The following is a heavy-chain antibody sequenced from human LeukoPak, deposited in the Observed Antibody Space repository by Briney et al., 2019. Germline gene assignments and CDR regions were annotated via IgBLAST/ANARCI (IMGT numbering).Heavy chain of an antibody. CDR3: ARQPQKMATGKNFDY. CDR1: GGSISSSSYY. V-gene: IGHV4-39*01. D-gene: IGHD5-24*01. Sequence: SETLSLTCTVSGGSISSSSYYWGWIRQPPGKGLEWIGSIYYSGSTYDNPSLKSRVTISVENAKNHFHLNPSLCAAADTAVYYCARQPQKMATGKNFDYWGQGTLVTVSS. CDR2: IYYSGST. J-gene: IGHJ4*02.